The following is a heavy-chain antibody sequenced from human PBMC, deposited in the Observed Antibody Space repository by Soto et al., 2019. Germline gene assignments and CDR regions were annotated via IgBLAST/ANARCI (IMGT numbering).Heavy chain of an antibody. D-gene: IGHD5-12*01. Sequence: QVQLQESGPGLVKPSETLSLTCTVSGGSISSYYWSWIRQPPRKGLEWIGYIYYSGSTNYNPSLKSRVTISVDTSKSQFSLKLSSVTAADTAVYYCARSRYSGYDSVDYWGQGTLVTVSS. CDR2: IYYSGST. CDR1: GGSISSYY. V-gene: IGHV4-59*01. CDR3: ARSRYSGYDSVDY. J-gene: IGHJ4*02.